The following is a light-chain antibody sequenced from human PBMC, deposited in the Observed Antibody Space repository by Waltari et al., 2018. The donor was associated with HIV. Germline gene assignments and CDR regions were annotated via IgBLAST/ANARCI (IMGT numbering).Light chain of an antibody. CDR2: AAS. V-gene: IGKV1-39*01. CDR1: QNIFKF. J-gene: IGKJ3*01. CDR3: LQTFTAPLT. Sequence: DTPMTQSPSSLSASIGDTITINCRASQNIFKFLSWYQQKLGKSLNVLISAASSLPRGVPSRFSGSGSGTDFTLTITSLQPEDSASYYWLQTFTAPLTFGPGTKLHVK.